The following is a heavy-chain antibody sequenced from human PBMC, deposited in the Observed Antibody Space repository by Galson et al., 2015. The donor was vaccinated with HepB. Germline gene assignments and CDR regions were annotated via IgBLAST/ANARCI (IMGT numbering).Heavy chain of an antibody. CDR1: GFTFSSYG. CDR2: ISNDGKNK. D-gene: IGHD4-23*01. CDR3: ARQRDGGTDY. V-gene: IGHV3-30*03. Sequence: SLRLSCAASGFTFSSYGMHWVRQAPGKGLEWVAVISNDGKNKYYGDSVKGRFTISRDNSKNTLYLQMNSLRAEDTALYYCARQRDGGTDYWGQGALVTVSS. J-gene: IGHJ4*02.